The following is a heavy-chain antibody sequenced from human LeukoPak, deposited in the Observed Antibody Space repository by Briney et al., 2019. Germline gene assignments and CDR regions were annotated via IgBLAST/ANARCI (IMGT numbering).Heavy chain of an antibody. J-gene: IGHJ3*02. D-gene: IGHD3-16*01. CDR2: IIPIHGTA. Sequence: SVKVSCKASGGIFSSYAISWVRQAPGQGLEWMGRIIPIHGTANYAQKFQDRVTITADKSTSTAYMELSSLRSEDTAVYYCARAPDGGAFDIWGQGTMVTVSS. CDR1: GGIFSSYA. CDR3: ARAPDGGAFDI. V-gene: IGHV1-69*04.